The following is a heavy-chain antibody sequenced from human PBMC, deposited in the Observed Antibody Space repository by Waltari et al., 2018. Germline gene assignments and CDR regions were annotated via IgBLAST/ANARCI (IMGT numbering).Heavy chain of an antibody. CDR2: INHSGST. J-gene: IGHJ4*02. Sequence: QVQLQQWGAGLLKPSETLSLTCAVYGGSFSGYYWSWIRQPPGKGLEWIGEINHSGSTNYNPSLKSRVTISVYTSKNQFSLKLSSVTAADTAVYYCARGREDMPADTLNFDYWGQGTLVTVSS. D-gene: IGHD6-13*01. CDR3: ARGREDMPADTLNFDY. CDR1: GGSFSGYY. V-gene: IGHV4-34*01.